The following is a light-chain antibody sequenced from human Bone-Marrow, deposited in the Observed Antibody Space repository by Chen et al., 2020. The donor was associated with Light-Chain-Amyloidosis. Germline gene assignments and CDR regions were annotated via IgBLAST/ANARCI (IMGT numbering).Light chain of an antibody. V-gene: IGLV1-40*01. CDR1: SSNIGAGYH. J-gene: IGLJ3*02. CDR3: QSYDSSLRISV. Sequence: QSVLTQPPSVSGAPGQRVTISCTGSSSNIGAGYHVHWYQHLPGTAPKLLISGNNNRPSGVPDRFSGSKSGTSASLAITGLQAEDEADYYCQSYDSSLRISVFGGGTRVTVL. CDR2: GNN.